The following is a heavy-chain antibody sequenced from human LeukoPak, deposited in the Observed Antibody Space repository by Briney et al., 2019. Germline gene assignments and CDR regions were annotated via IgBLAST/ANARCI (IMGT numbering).Heavy chain of an antibody. D-gene: IGHD3-22*01. CDR3: ARQRDYYDSSGYLYRFDP. V-gene: IGHV4-59*08. CDR2: IYYSGST. Sequence: SGTLSLTCTVSGGSISSYYWSWIRQPPGKGLEWIGYIYYSGSTNYNPSLKSRVTISVDTSKNQFSLKLSPVTAADTAVYYCARQRDYYDSSGYLYRFDPWGQGTLVTVSS. CDR1: GGSISSYY. J-gene: IGHJ5*02.